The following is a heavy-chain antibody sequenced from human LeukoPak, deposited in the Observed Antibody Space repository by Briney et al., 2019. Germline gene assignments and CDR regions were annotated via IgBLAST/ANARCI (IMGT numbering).Heavy chain of an antibody. CDR3: ATVSGRWYWSRCFDY. CDR2: IIPIFGTA. Sequence: ASVKVSCKASGGTFSGYAISWVRQAPGQGPEWLGGIIPIFGTANYAQKFQGRVTITTDESTSTAYMELRSLRSDDTAVYYCATVSGRWYWSRCFDYWGQGTLVTVSS. D-gene: IGHD2-8*02. J-gene: IGHJ4*02. V-gene: IGHV1-69*05. CDR1: GGTFSGYA.